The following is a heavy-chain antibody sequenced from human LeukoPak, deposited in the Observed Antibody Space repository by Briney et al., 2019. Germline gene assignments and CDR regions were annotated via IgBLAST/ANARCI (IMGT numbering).Heavy chain of an antibody. CDR3: AKGDDILTPFDY. CDR1: GFTFDDYA. Sequence: GRSLRLSCAASGFTFDDYAMHWVRQAPGKGLEWVSGISWNSGSIGYADSVKGRFTISRDNAKNSLYLQMNSLRAEDTALYYCAKGDDILTPFDYWGQGALVTVSS. D-gene: IGHD3-9*01. J-gene: IGHJ4*02. CDR2: ISWNSGSI. V-gene: IGHV3-9*01.